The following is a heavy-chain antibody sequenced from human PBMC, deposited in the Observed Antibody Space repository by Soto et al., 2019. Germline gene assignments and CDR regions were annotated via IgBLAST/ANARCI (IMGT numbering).Heavy chain of an antibody. CDR1: GFTFSSSA. CDR2: INNSGGST. CDR3: AKGCGGDCYSGVQY. D-gene: IGHD2-21*02. Sequence: EVQLLESGRGLVQPGGSLRLSCAASGFTFSSSARSWVRQAPGKGLEWVSSINNSGGSTYYADSVKGRFTISRDNSKNTLYLQMNSLQAEDTAVYYCAKGCGGDCYSGVQYWGQGTLVTVSS. V-gene: IGHV3-23*01. J-gene: IGHJ4*02.